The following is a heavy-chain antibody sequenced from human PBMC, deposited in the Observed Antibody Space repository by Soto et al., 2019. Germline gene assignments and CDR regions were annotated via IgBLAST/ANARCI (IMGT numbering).Heavy chain of an antibody. D-gene: IGHD3-10*01. Sequence: QVQLQESGPGLVKPSETLSLTCTVSGGSISSYYWSWIRQPPRKGLEWIGYIYYSGSTNYNPSLKSRVTISVDTSKNQFSLQLSSVTAADTAVYYCARASYYYGSVSAFDIWGQGTMVTVSS. CDR1: GGSISSYY. V-gene: IGHV4-59*01. CDR3: ARASYYYGSVSAFDI. J-gene: IGHJ3*02. CDR2: IYYSGST.